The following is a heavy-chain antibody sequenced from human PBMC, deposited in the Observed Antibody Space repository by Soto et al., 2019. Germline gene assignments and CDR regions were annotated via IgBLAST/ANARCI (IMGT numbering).Heavy chain of an antibody. D-gene: IGHD3-10*01. CDR2: IYSGGST. Sequence: GGSLRLSCAASGFTVSSNYMSWVRQAPGKGLEWVSVIYSGGSTYYADSVKGRFTISRDNSKNTLYLQMNSLGAEDTAVYYCARDRRITMVRGVPSEGGEYYYYYYYMDVWGKGTTVTVSS. V-gene: IGHV3-66*01. CDR3: ARDRRITMVRGVPSEGGEYYYYYYYMDV. CDR1: GFTVSSNY. J-gene: IGHJ6*03.